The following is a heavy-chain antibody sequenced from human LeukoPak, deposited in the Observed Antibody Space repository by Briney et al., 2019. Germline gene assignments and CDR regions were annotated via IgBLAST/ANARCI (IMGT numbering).Heavy chain of an antibody. Sequence: AETLSLTCAVYGGSFSGYYWSWLRQPPGKGLEGIGKITHRGSTNYNPSLMSRVTISVVTSKNQLSLKLSSVTAADTAVYYCARGRVGSRVQKQQSRNWFDPWGQGTLVTVSS. J-gene: IGHJ5*02. D-gene: IGHD6-13*01. V-gene: IGHV4-34*01. CDR1: GGSFSGYY. CDR3: ARGRVGSRVQKQQSRNWFDP. CDR2: ITHRGST.